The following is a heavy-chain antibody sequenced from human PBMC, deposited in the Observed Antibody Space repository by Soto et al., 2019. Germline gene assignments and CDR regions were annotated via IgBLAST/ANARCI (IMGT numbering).Heavy chain of an antibody. Sequence: GGSLRLSCAASGFTFSSYGMHWVRQAPGKGLEWVAVIWYDGSNKYYADSVKGRFTISRDNSKNTLYLQMNSLRAEDTAVYYCARDSGLGSGSSNWGQGTLVTVSS. CDR3: ARDSGLGSGSSN. J-gene: IGHJ4*02. D-gene: IGHD3-10*01. CDR1: GFTFSSYG. CDR2: IWYDGSNK. V-gene: IGHV3-33*01.